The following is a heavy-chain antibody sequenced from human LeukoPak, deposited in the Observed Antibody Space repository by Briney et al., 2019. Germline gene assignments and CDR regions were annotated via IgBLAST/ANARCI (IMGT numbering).Heavy chain of an antibody. J-gene: IGHJ4*02. D-gene: IGHD6-19*01. CDR2: IYYSGST. Sequence: SETLSLTCTVSGGSISSSAFYWGWLRQPPGKGLEWLGTIYYSGSTYYNPSLKSRVTISVNTSKKQFSLEMRSVTAADTALYYCARAYSSCWPFHYWGQGTLVTVSS. CDR1: GGSISSSAFY. CDR3: ARAYSSCWPFHY. V-gene: IGHV4-39*01.